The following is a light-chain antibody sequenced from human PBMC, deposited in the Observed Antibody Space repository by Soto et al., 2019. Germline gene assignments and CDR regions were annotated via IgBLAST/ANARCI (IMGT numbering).Light chain of an antibody. Sequence: EIVLTQSPGTLSLSPGERATLSFRASQSVSNNYVGCYQQKPRQAPRLLIYGASNRATGIPDRFSGSGFGTEFTLTISSLQSEDFAVYYCQQYNNWPLTFGGGTNVDI. J-gene: IGKJ4*01. V-gene: IGKV3D-15*01. CDR1: QSVSNN. CDR3: QQYNNWPLT. CDR2: GAS.